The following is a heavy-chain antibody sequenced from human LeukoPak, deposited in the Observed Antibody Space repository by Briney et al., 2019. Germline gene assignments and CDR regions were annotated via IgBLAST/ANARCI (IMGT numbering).Heavy chain of an antibody. V-gene: IGHV4-34*01. J-gene: IGHJ4*02. CDR1: GGSFSGYY. Sequence: SETLSLTCAVYGGSFSGYYWSWIRQPPGKGLEWIGEINHSGSTNYNPSLQSRVTISVDTSKNQFSLKLSSVTAADTAVYYCARSTYYYDSSGFGTKYYFDYWGQGTLVTVSS. D-gene: IGHD3-22*01. CDR2: INHSGST. CDR3: ARSTYYYDSSGFGTKYYFDY.